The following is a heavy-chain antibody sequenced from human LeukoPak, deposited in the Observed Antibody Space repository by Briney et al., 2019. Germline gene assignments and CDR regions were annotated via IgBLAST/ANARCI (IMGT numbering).Heavy chain of an antibody. CDR3: ARDMRLITFDY. CDR1: GFTFSSYW. D-gene: IGHD3-22*01. CDR2: IKQDGSEK. Sequence: GGSLRLSCAASGFTFSSYWMSWVRQAPGKGPEWVANIKQDGSEKYYVDSVKGRFTISRDNAKNSLYLQMNSLRAEDTAVYYCARDMRLITFDYWGQGTLVTVSS. J-gene: IGHJ4*02. V-gene: IGHV3-7*01.